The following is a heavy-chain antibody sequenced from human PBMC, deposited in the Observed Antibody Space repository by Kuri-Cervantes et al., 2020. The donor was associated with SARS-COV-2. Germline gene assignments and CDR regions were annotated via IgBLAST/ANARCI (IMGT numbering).Heavy chain of an antibody. CDR1: GFTFSSYW. J-gene: IGHJ6*02. Sequence: GESLKISCAASGFTFSSYWMHWVRQAPGKGLVWVSRINSDGSSTSYADSVKGRFTISRDNAKNTLYLQMNSLRAEDTAVYYCARAPDYGGYYYGMDVWGQGTTVTVSS. CDR3: ARAPDYGGYYYGMDV. CDR2: INSDGSST. D-gene: IGHD4-23*01. V-gene: IGHV3-74*01.